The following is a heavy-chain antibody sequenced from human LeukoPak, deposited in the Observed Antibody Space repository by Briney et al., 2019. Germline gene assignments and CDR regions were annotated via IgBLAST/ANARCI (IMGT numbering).Heavy chain of an antibody. Sequence: KSSETLSLTCTVSGGSISSSSYYWGWIRQPPGKGLEWIGSIYYSGSTYYNPSLKSRVTISVDTSKNQFSLKLSSVTAADTAVYYCARVGSIAARPEAPDWGQGTLVTVSS. CDR1: GGSISSSSYY. CDR2: IYYSGST. J-gene: IGHJ4*02. CDR3: ARVGSIAARPEAPD. D-gene: IGHD6-6*01. V-gene: IGHV4-39*07.